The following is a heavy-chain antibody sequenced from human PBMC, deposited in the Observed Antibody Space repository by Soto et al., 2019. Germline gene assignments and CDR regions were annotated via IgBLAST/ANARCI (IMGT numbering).Heavy chain of an antibody. D-gene: IGHD3-22*01. CDR3: ARAAYYYDRSGHYHLEY. Sequence: GASVKVSCKASGYTFTKYYLHWVRQAPGHGLEWVGIIGPSSGDTTNAQSFQGRLILTRDTSADTVYLELSSLTSDDTAVYYCARAAYYYDRSGHYHLEYWGQGTQVTVSS. V-gene: IGHV1-46*01. CDR1: GYTFTKYY. CDR2: IGPSSGDT. J-gene: IGHJ4*02.